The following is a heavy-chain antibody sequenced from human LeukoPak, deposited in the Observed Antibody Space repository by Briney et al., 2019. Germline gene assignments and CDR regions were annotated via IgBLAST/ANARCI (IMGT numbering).Heavy chain of an antibody. CDR2: INPSGDST. V-gene: IGHV1-46*01. D-gene: IGHD2-21*01. Sequence: GASVKVSCKASGYTFINYYMHWVRQAPGQGLEWMGIINPSGDSTSYAQKFQGRVTMTRDTSTSTVYMELSSLRSEDTAVYYCARDESTSILWWWGQSTLVTVSS. CDR3: ARDESTSILWW. J-gene: IGHJ1*01. CDR1: GYTFINYY.